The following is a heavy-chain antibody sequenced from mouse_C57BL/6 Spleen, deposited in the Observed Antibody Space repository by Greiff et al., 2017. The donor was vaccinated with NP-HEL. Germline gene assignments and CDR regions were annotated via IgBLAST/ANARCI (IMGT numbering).Heavy chain of an antibody. V-gene: IGHV1-82*01. CDR1: GYAFSSSW. CDR2: LYPGDGDT. Sequence: QVQLQQSGPELVKPGASVKISCKASGYAFSSSWMNWVKQRPGKGLEWIGRLYPGDGDTNYNGKFKGKATLTADKSSSTAYMQLSSLSSEDSAVYFCARGGVDYAMDYWGQGTSVTVSS. CDR3: ARGGVDYAMDY. J-gene: IGHJ4*01.